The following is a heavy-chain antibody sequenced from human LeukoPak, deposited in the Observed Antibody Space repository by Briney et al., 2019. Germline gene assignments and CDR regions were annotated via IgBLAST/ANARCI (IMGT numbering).Heavy chain of an antibody. CDR1: GYSFNDLS. CDR3: TAVSLLRGYDVLTFYSYPNYFDF. D-gene: IGHD3-9*01. V-gene: IGHV1-24*01. Sequence: GASVKVSCKVSGYSFNDLSVHWVRQAPGKGLQWMGGYDPEYGDTIYAQNFQGRLTMTEDTSTATAFMEVSSLRPEDTAVYYCTAVSLLRGYDVLTFYSYPNYFDFWGQGTLVTVSS. J-gene: IGHJ4*02. CDR2: YDPEYGDT.